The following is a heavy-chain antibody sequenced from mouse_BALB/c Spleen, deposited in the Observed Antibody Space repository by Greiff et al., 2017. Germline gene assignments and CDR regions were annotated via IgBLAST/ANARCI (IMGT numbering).Heavy chain of an antibody. CDR3: TRYYYGSSYWYFDV. V-gene: IGHV5-6-4*01. CDR2: ISSGGSYT. CDR1: GFTFSSYT. Sequence: DVQLVESGGGLVKPGGSLKLSCAASGFTFSSYTMSWVRQTPEKRLEWVATISSGGSYTYYPDSVKGRFTISRDNAKNTLYLQMSSLKSEDTAMYYCTRYYYGSSYWYFDVWGAGTTVTVSS. D-gene: IGHD1-1*01. J-gene: IGHJ1*01.